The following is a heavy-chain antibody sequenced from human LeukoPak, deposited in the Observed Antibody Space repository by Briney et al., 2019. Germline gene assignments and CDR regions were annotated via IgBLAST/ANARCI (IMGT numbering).Heavy chain of an antibody. D-gene: IGHD2-8*01. CDR1: GFTFSSYW. Sequence: PGGSLRLSCAASGFTFSSYWMSRVRQAPGKGLEWVANIKQDGSEKYYVDSVKGRFTISRDNAKNSLYLQMNSLRAEDTAVYYCAPTNPLSVPDAFDIWGQGTMVTVSS. CDR3: APTNPLSVPDAFDI. CDR2: IKQDGSEK. V-gene: IGHV3-7*01. J-gene: IGHJ3*02.